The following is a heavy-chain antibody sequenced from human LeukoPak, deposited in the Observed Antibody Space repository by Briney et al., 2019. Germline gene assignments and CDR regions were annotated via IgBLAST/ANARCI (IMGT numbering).Heavy chain of an antibody. J-gene: IGHJ4*02. CDR2: INHSGST. CDR3: ARERRGVVPAAIFDY. CDR1: GGSFSGYY. D-gene: IGHD2-2*02. Sequence: PSETLSLTCAVYGGSFSGYYWSGIRQPPGKGLEWIGEINHSGSTNYNPSLKSRVTISVDTSKNQFSLKLSSVTAADTAVYYCARERRGVVPAAIFDYWGQGTLVTVSS. V-gene: IGHV4-34*01.